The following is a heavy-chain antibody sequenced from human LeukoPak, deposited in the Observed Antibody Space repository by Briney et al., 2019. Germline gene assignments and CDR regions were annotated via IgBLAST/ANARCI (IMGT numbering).Heavy chain of an antibody. CDR3: AREGFYFDTGGSFDY. CDR1: GYTFTDHY. J-gene: IGHJ4*02. D-gene: IGHD3-22*01. V-gene: IGHV1-2*02. Sequence: GASVKVSCKASGYTFTDHYLHWVRQAPGQGLEWVGWINPNIGDTNHAQRFQGRVTMTRATSISTAYMELNRLTSDDTAVYYCAREGFYFDTGGSFDYWGQGTLVTVSS. CDR2: INPNIGDT.